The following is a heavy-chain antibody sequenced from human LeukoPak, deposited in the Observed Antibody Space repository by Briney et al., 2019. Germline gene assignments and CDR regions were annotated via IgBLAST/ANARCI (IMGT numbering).Heavy chain of an antibody. CDR2: ISGSGGST. Sequence: GGSLRLSCAASRFTFSSYAMSWVRQAPGKGLEWVSAISGSGGSTYYADSVKGRFTISRDNSKDTLYLQMNSLRAEDTAVYYCAKEGGYGELSSYFDYWGQGTLVTVSS. V-gene: IGHV3-23*01. CDR1: RFTFSSYA. D-gene: IGHD3-16*02. J-gene: IGHJ4*02. CDR3: AKEGGYGELSSYFDY.